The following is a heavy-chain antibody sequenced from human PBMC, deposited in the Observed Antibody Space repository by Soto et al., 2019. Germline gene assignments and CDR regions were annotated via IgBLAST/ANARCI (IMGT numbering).Heavy chain of an antibody. D-gene: IGHD2-15*01. J-gene: IGHJ4*02. CDR3: ARIVDCSGGSCYGPQFDY. CDR1: GGTFSSYA. V-gene: IGHV1-69*13. Sequence: SVKVSCKASGGTFSSYAISWVRQAPGQGLEWMGGIIPIFGTANYAQKFQGRVTITADESTSTAYMELSSPRSEDTAVYYCARIVDCSGGSCYGPQFDYWGQGTLVTVS. CDR2: IIPIFGTA.